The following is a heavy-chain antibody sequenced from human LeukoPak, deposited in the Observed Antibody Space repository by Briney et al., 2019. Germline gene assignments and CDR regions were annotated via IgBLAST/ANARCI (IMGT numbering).Heavy chain of an antibody. CDR3: ARGLGYSYGYADY. J-gene: IGHJ4*02. CDR2: IKQDGSEK. CDR1: GFTFSTYW. V-gene: IGHV3-7*01. Sequence: GGSLRLSCAASGFTFSTYWMSWVRQAPGKGLEWVANIKQDGSEKYYVDSVKGRFTISRDNAKNSLYLQMTSLRAEDTAVYYCARGLGYSYGYADYWGQGTLVTVSS. D-gene: IGHD5-18*01.